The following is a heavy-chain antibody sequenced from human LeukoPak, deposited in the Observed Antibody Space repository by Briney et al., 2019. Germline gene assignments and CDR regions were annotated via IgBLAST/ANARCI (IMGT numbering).Heavy chain of an antibody. CDR1: GYTFTSYG. D-gene: IGHD6-13*01. J-gene: IGHJ4*02. Sequence: ASVKVSCKASGYTFTSYGISWVRQAPGQGLEWMGGIIPIFGTANYAQKFQGRVTITADESTSTAYMELSSLRSEDTAVYYCARGAGSSSWLFDYWGQGTLVTVSS. CDR2: IIPIFGTA. V-gene: IGHV1-69*13. CDR3: ARGAGSSSWLFDY.